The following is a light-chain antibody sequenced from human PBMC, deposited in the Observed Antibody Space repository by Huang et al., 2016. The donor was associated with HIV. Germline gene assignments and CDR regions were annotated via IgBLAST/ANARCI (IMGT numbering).Light chain of an antibody. Sequence: EIVLTQSPGTLSLSPGERATLSCRASQSVASINFAWYQQRPGRAPRLLIHGAFRRATGIPDRFSGSGSGTDFSLTISRLEPDDFAVYYCQQYGSSPLTFGGGTKVEIK. J-gene: IGKJ4*01. V-gene: IGKV3-20*01. CDR3: QQYGSSPLT. CDR1: QSVASIN. CDR2: GAF.